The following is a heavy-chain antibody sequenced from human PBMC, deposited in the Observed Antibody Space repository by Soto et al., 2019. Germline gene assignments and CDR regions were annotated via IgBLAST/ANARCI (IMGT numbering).Heavy chain of an antibody. CDR3: AKYMVRGVIIYYGMDV. J-gene: IGHJ6*02. V-gene: IGHV3-30*18. CDR1: GFTFSSYG. Sequence: QVQLVESGGGVVQPGRSLRLSCAASGFTFSSYGMHWVRQAPGKGLEWVAVISYDGSNKYYADSVKGRFTISRDNSKNTLYLQMNSLRAQDTAVYYSAKYMVRGVIIYYGMDVWGQGTTVTVSS. CDR2: ISYDGSNK. D-gene: IGHD3-10*01.